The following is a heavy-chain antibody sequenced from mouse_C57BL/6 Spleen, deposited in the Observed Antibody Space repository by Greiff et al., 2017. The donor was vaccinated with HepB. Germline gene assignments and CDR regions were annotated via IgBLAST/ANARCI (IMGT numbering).Heavy chain of an antibody. Sequence: EVQLVESGGGLVQPKGSLKLSCAASGFSFNTYAMNWVRQAPGKGLEWVARIRSKSNNYATYYADSVKDRFTISRDDSESMLYLQMNNLKTEDTAMYYGVRHGRYYFDYWGQGTTLTVSS. CDR1: GFSFNTYA. J-gene: IGHJ2*01. V-gene: IGHV10-1*01. CDR2: IRSKSNNYAT. CDR3: VRHGRYYFDY.